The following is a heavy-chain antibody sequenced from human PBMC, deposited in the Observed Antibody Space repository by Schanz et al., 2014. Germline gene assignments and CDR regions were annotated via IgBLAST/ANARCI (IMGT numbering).Heavy chain of an antibody. CDR1: GFTFSNHA. D-gene: IGHD3-9*01. V-gene: IGHV3-23*04. Sequence: EVQLVESGGGLVQPGGSLRLSCAASGFTFSNHALSWVRQAPGKGLEWVSGIGGSGDSTNYADSVKGRFSISRDNSKNTLYLQMNSLSAERTAVYYCAKRNHDRRSDPLDYWGQGTLVIVSS. CDR3: AKRNHDRRSDPLDY. CDR2: IGGSGDST. J-gene: IGHJ4*02.